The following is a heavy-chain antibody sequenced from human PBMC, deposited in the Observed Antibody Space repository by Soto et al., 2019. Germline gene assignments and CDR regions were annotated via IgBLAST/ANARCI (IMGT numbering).Heavy chain of an antibody. V-gene: IGHV1-69*01. Sequence: QVQLVQSGAEVKKPGSSVKVSCKASGGTFSSYAISWVRQAPGQGLEWMGGIIPIFGTANYAQKFQGRVTITADESTSTAYMELSSLRSEDTAVYYCARRVRQLVLENYYYYYGMDVWGQGTTVTVSS. J-gene: IGHJ6*02. CDR2: IIPIFGTA. CDR3: ARRVRQLVLENYYYYYGMDV. D-gene: IGHD6-13*01. CDR1: GGTFSSYA.